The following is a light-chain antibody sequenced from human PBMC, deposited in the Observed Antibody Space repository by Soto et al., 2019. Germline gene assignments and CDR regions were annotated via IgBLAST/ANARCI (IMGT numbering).Light chain of an antibody. CDR3: QSYDRIYEQVV. CDR2: DDS. V-gene: IGLV6-57*02. Sequence: FMLTQPHSVSEYPGKTVTISCTGSSGSIADNYVQWYQQRPGSAPTIVMYDDSHRPSGVPDRFSGSIDTSSNSASLTISGLNPADESDSYCQSYDRIYEQVVFGGGTKVTVL. J-gene: IGLJ2*01. CDR1: SGSIADNY.